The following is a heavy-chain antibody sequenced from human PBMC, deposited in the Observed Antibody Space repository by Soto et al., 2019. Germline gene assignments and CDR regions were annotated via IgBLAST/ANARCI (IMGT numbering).Heavy chain of an antibody. CDR1: GGSISSSNW. V-gene: IGHV4-4*02. Sequence: QVQLQESGPGLVEPSGTLSLTCAVSGGSISSSNWWSWVRQPPGKGLEWIGEIYHSGSTNYNPSLKSRVTISVDKSKNQFSLKLSSVTAADTAVYYCARISTYYYDSSGYPPTAPTVAFDIWGQGTMVTVSS. J-gene: IGHJ3*02. CDR2: IYHSGST. D-gene: IGHD3-22*01. CDR3: ARISTYYYDSSGYPPTAPTVAFDI.